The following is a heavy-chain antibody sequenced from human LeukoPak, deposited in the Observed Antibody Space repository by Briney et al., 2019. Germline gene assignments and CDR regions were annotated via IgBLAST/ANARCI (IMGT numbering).Heavy chain of an antibody. CDR1: GGSFSGYY. D-gene: IGHD4-17*01. J-gene: IGHJ4*02. CDR3: ARRLARRGYGDYCDY. V-gene: IGHV4-59*08. CDR2: IYHSGST. Sequence: SETLSLTCAVYGGSFSGYYWSWIRQPPGKGLEWIGYIYHSGSTNYNPSLKSRVTISVDTSKNQFSLKLSSVTAADTAVYYCARRLARRGYGDYCDYWGQGTLVTVSS.